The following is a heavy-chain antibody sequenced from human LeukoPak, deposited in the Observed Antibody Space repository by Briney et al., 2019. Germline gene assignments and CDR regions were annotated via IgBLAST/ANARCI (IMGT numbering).Heavy chain of an antibody. J-gene: IGHJ4*02. CDR3: ARDFTVAGTQPDY. D-gene: IGHD6-19*01. CDR1: GFTFSSYA. CDR2: ISYDGSNK. V-gene: IGHV3-30-3*01. Sequence: GSLRLSRAASGFTFSSYAMHWVRQAPGKGLEWVAVISYDGSNKYYADSVKGRFTISRDNSKNTLYLQMNSLRAEDTAVYYCARDFTVAGTQPDYWGQGTLVTVSS.